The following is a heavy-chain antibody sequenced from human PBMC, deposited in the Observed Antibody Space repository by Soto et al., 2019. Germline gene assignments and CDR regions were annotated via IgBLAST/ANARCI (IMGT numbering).Heavy chain of an antibody. V-gene: IGHV4-31*03. Sequence: SETLSLTCSVSGGSISSGGYYWSWIRQHPGKGLEWIGYIYYSGSTYYNPSLKSRVTISVDTSKNQFSLKLSSVTAADTAVYYCARGMYYYDSSGYYPHYYFDYWGQGTLVTVSS. J-gene: IGHJ4*02. D-gene: IGHD3-22*01. CDR1: GGSISSGGYY. CDR2: IYYSGST. CDR3: ARGMYYYDSSGYYPHYYFDY.